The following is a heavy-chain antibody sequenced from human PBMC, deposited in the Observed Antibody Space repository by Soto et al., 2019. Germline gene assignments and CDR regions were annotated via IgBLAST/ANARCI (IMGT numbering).Heavy chain of an antibody. CDR2: IKPDGSAT. D-gene: IGHD2-21*02. J-gene: IGHJ4*02. CDR3: ARAGYCGPGCYYYFDY. CDR1: GLTFGSYW. Sequence: GGSLRLSCAVSGLTFGSYWMNWVRLIPGKGLEWVAYIKPDGSATYYVDSVKGRFTISRDNAKNSLYLQMNSLRVEDTSVYYCARAGYCGPGCYYYFDYWGQGTLVTVSS. V-gene: IGHV3-7*01.